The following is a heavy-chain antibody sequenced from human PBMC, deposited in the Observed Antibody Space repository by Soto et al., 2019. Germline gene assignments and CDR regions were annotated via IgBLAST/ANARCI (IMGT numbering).Heavy chain of an antibody. Sequence: GASVKVSCKASGYTFTSCAMHWVRQAPGQRLEWMGWINAGNGNTKYSQKFQGRVTITRDTSTNTVYMELKSLRSDDTAVYYCARTRLDCRTTSCYEFWGQGTLVTVSS. CDR2: INAGNGNT. D-gene: IGHD2-2*01. V-gene: IGHV1-3*01. CDR1: GYTFTSCA. J-gene: IGHJ4*02. CDR3: ARTRLDCRTTSCYEF.